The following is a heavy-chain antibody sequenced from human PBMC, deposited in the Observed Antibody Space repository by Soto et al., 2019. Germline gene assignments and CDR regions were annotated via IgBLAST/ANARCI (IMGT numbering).Heavy chain of an antibody. V-gene: IGHV3-23*01. CDR2: FRTGGDDGTT. CDR1: GFTFSSYS. CDR3: AKKVNSGPGSQYFDY. Sequence: PGGSLRLSCAASGFTFSSYSMSWVRQAPGKGREWVSGFRTGGDDGTTYYADSVKGRFTISRDNSRNTLFLQMNSLRAEDTAIYYCAKKVNSGPGSQYFDYWGQGTLVTVSS. D-gene: IGHD3-10*01. J-gene: IGHJ4*02.